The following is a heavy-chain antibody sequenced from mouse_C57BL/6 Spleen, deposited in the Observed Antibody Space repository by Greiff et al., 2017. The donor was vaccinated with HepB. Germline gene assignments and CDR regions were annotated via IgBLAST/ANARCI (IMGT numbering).Heavy chain of an antibody. J-gene: IGHJ4*01. CDR2: IWSGGST. V-gene: IGHV2-2*01. CDR3: ARMDYDYDHYYAMDY. Sequence: VQVVESGPGLVQPSQSLSITCTVSGFSLTSYGVHWVRQSPGKGLEWLGVIWSGGSTDYNAAFISRLSISKDNSKSQVFFKMNSLQADDTAIYYCARMDYDYDHYYAMDYWGQGTSVTVSS. CDR1: GFSLTSYG. D-gene: IGHD2-4*01.